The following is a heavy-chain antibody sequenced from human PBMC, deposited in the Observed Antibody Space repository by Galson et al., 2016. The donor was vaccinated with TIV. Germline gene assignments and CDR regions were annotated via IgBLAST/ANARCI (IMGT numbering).Heavy chain of an antibody. Sequence: TLSLTCAVSGASVTSGGYSWSWIRQPPGKGLEWIGYISHSATTYYNPSLKSRVTISIDRSKNHFSLRLTSVTAADTAVYYCAKYCHGGSCYGVLDYWGPGALVTVSS. J-gene: IGHJ4*02. V-gene: IGHV4-30-2*01. D-gene: IGHD2-15*01. CDR3: AKYCHGGSCYGVLDY. CDR1: GASVTSGGYS. CDR2: ISHSATT.